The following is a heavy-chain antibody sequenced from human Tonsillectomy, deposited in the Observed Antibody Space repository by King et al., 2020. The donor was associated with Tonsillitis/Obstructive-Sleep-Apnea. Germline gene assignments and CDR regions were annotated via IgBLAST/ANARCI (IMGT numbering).Heavy chain of an antibody. J-gene: IGHJ3*02. D-gene: IGHD6-19*01. CDR3: TRRSIAVAGRGLDAFDI. Sequence: VQLVESGGGLVQPGGSLKLSCAASGFTFSGSAMHWVRQASGKGLEWVGRIRSKANSYATAYAASVKGRFTISSDDSKNTAYLQMNSLKTEDTAVYYCTRRSIAVAGRGLDAFDIWGQGTMVTVSS. CDR1: GFTFSGSA. CDR2: IRSKANSYAT. V-gene: IGHV3-73*01.